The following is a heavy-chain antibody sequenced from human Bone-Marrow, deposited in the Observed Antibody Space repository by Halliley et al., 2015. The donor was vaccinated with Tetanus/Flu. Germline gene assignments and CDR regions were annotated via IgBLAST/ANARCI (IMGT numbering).Heavy chain of an antibody. CDR3: ARDKVRYCSSTTCYLSGLDV. V-gene: IGHV3-23*01. CDR2: GGNT. Sequence: GGNTYHADSVKGRFIVPRASAKNTLYLQMNSLRAEDTAVHYCARDKVRYCSSTTCYLSGLDVWGQGTTVPVSS. J-gene: IGHJ6*02. D-gene: IGHD2-2*01.